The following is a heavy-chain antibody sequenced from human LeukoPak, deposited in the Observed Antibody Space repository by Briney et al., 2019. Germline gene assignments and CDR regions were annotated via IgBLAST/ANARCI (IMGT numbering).Heavy chain of an antibody. J-gene: IGHJ4*02. D-gene: IGHD6-19*01. CDR1: GYTFTDYY. CDR2: IKPNSGDT. V-gene: IGHV1-2*02. Sequence: ASVKVSCKASGYTFTDYYMHWVRQAPGQGLEWMGWIKPNSGDTNHTQNFQGRVTMTRDTSISTAYMELSRLRSDDTAVYYCATPARRGSGWYLDYWGQGTRVTVSS. CDR3: ATPARRGSGWYLDY.